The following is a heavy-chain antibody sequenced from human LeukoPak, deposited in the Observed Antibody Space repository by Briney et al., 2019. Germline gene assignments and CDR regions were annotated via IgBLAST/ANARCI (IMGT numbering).Heavy chain of an antibody. V-gene: IGHV4-59*08. Sequence: PSETLSLTCSVFGGSISGYYWSWIRQPPGKGLEWIGYIYYSGSTNYNPSLKSRVTISVDTSKNQFSLKLSSVTAADTAVYYCARHAPYSSSRDDAFDIWGQGTMVTVSS. D-gene: IGHD6-13*01. J-gene: IGHJ3*02. CDR1: GGSISGYY. CDR3: ARHAPYSSSRDDAFDI. CDR2: IYYSGST.